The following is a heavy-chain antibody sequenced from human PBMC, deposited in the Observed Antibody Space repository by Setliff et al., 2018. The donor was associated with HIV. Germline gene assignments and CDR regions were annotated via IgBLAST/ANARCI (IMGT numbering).Heavy chain of an antibody. V-gene: IGHV4-39*01. Sequence: TLSLTCTVSGGSIRGSNYYWAWIRQPPGKGLEWIGSSYYSGSTYYNPSLKSRVTISVETSKNQFSLKLTSVTAADTAIYYCATDTAFLQEGTEFWGQGALVTVSS. D-gene: IGHD5-18*01. CDR1: GGSIRGSNYY. CDR3: ATDTAFLQEGTEF. J-gene: IGHJ4*02. CDR2: SYYSGST.